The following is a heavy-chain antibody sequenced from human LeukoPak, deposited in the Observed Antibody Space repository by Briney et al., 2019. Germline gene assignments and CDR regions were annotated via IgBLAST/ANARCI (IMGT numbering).Heavy chain of an antibody. CDR2: IYSGGST. CDR3: ARGDSSYAFDI. J-gene: IGHJ3*02. Sequence: GGSLRLSCAASGFTVSSNYMSWVRQAPGKGLEWVSVIYSGGSTCYADSVKGRFTISRDNSKNTLYLQMNSLRAEDTAVYYCARGDSSYAFDIWGQGTMVTVSS. D-gene: IGHD6-19*01. CDR1: GFTVSSNY. V-gene: IGHV3-53*01.